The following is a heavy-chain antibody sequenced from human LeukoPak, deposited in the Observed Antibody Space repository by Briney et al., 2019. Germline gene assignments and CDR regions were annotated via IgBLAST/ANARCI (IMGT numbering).Heavy chain of an antibody. CDR2: ITRSSSSI. J-gene: IGHJ4*02. CDR3: ARDGCNWNDLY. CDR1: GFTFSTYT. D-gene: IGHD1-20*01. Sequence: GGPLRLPCAASGFTFSTYTMNWVRQAAGEGREGVSSITRSSSSIYYTDSEKGLFTISRENAKNSLYLHMNTVGAEDTAVYYFARDGCNWNDLYWGQGTLVTVSS. V-gene: IGHV3-21*01.